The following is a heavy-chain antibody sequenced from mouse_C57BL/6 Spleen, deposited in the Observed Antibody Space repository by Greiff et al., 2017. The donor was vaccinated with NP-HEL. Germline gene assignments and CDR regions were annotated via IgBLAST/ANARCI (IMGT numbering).Heavy chain of an antibody. J-gene: IGHJ1*03. CDR2: INPSTGGT. CDR3: ARFGDYDDNWYFDV. Sequence: EVQLQQSGPELVKPGASVKISCKASGYSFTGYYMNWVKQSPEKSLEWIGEINPSTGGTTYNQKFKAKATLTVDKSSSTASMPLKSLTSEDSAVYYCARFGDYDDNWYFDVWGTGTTVTVSS. CDR1: GYSFTGYY. V-gene: IGHV1-42*01. D-gene: IGHD2-4*01.